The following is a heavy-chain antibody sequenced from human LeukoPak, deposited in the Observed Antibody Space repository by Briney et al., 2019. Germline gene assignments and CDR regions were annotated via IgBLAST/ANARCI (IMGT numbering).Heavy chain of an antibody. V-gene: IGHV4-59*08. CDR2: IYYSGST. J-gene: IGHJ3*02. CDR1: GGSISSYY. D-gene: IGHD5-24*01. Sequence: SETLSLTCTVSGGSISSYYWSWIRQPPGKGLEWIGYIYYSGSTSYNPSLKSRVTILVDTSKNQFSLKLSSVTAAGTAVYYCARHERDASLDHAFDIWGQGTMVTVSS. CDR3: ARHERDASLDHAFDI.